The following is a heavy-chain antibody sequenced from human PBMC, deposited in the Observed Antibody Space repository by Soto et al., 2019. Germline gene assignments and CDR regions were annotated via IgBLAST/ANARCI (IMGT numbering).Heavy chain of an antibody. V-gene: IGHV1-58*01. J-gene: IGHJ4*02. Sequence: SVKVSCKASGFTFTSSAVQWVRQARGQRLEWIGWIVVGSGNTNYAQKFQERVTITRDMSTSTAYMELSSLRAEDTAVYYCAKDGSYYDFDYWGQGTLVTVSS. CDR1: GFTFTSSA. D-gene: IGHD3-3*01. CDR2: IVVGSGNT. CDR3: AKDGSYYDFDY.